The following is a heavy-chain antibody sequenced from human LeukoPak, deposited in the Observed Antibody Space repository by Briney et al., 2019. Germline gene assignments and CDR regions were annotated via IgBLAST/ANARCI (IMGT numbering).Heavy chain of an antibody. J-gene: IGHJ4*02. Sequence: GGSLRLSCAASGFTFSSYAMSWVRQAPGKGLEWVSGISGNGGSTYYADSVKGRFTISRDNSKNTLYLQVNSLRADDTAVYHCAREGYCTAGVCSSGYWGQGTLVTVSS. V-gene: IGHV3-23*01. CDR1: GFTFSSYA. CDR3: AREGYCTAGVCSSGY. D-gene: IGHD2-8*02. CDR2: ISGNGGST.